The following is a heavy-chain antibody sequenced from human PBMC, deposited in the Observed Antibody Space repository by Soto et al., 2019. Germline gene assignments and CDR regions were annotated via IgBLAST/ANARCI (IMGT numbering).Heavy chain of an antibody. Sequence: SETLSLTCTVSGGSISSSSYYWGWIRQPPGKGLEWIGNIYYSGSTYYNPSLKSRVTISVDTSKNQFSLKLSSVTAADTAVYYCARGGSTRDSYYYHYMDVWGKGTTVTVSS. D-gene: IGHD2-2*01. CDR3: ARGGSTRDSYYYHYMDV. J-gene: IGHJ6*03. CDR2: IYYSGST. V-gene: IGHV4-39*07. CDR1: GGSISSSSYY.